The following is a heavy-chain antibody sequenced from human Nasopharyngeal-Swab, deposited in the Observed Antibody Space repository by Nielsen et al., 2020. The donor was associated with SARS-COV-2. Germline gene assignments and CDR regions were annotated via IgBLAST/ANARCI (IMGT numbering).Heavy chain of an antibody. V-gene: IGHV1-2*06. CDR2: INPNSGGT. Sequence: WVRQAPGQGLEWMGRINPNSGGTNYAQKFQGRVTMTRDTSISTAYMELSSLRSEDTAVYYCARPMVQGVIPHYYYYGMDVWGQGTTVTVSS. CDR3: ARPMVQGVIPHYYYYGMDV. D-gene: IGHD3-10*01. J-gene: IGHJ6*02.